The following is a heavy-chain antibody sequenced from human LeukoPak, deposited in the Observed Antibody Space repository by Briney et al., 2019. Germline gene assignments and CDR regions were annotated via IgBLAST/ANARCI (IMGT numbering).Heavy chain of an antibody. CDR1: GFTFSSYA. CDR3: ARGLYCSGGSCYDEGSLSTWLAP. D-gene: IGHD2-15*01. CDR2: ISYDGSNK. V-gene: IGHV3-30-3*01. Sequence: GGSLRLSCAASGFTFSSYAMHWVRQAPGKGLEWGAVISYDGSNKYYADSVKGRFTISRDNSKNTLYLQMNSLRAEDTAVYYCARGLYCSGGSCYDEGSLSTWLAPWGQGPLVTVSS. J-gene: IGHJ5*02.